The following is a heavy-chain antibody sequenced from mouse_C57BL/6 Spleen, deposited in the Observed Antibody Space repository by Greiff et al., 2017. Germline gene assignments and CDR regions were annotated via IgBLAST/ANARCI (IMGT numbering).Heavy chain of an antibody. CDR2: IYPGSGNT. Sequence: QVQLQQSGAELVRPGASVKLSCKASGYTFTDYYINWVKQRPGQGLEWIARIYPGSGNTYYNEKFKGKATLTAEKSSSTAYMQLSSLTSEDSAVYFCARHDGYYGSAYWGQGTLVTVSA. J-gene: IGHJ3*01. V-gene: IGHV1-76*01. CDR3: ARHDGYYGSAY. CDR1: GYTFTDYY. D-gene: IGHD2-3*01.